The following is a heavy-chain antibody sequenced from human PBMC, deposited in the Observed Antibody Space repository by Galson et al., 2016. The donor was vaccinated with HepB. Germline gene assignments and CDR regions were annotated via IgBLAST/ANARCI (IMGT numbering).Heavy chain of an antibody. J-gene: IGHJ4*02. D-gene: IGHD6-19*01. CDR1: GFTFNNYW. CDR2: IKGDGSRY. Sequence: SLRLSCAASGFTFNNYWMTWVRQAPGKGLEWVANIKGDGSRYYHLDSVRGRFTISSDNAQSSRYLHMDSLRDEDTAVYYCVREPRAEAYYYDYWGRGTLVIVSS. CDR3: VREPRAEAYYYDY. V-gene: IGHV3-7*01.